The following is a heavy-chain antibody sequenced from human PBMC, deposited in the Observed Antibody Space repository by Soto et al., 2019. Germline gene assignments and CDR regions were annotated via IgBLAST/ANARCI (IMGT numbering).Heavy chain of an antibody. J-gene: IGHJ4*02. V-gene: IGHV4-4*07. D-gene: IGHD3-3*01. CDR2: IYTNGNI. CDR3: GGNFYPAYYFEY. CDR1: GGSIRGHY. Sequence: LSLTCTVSGGSIRGHYWDWFRQSAGKRLEWIGRIYTNGNINYNPSLKSRVTMSVDPSKNQFSLKLTSVTAADTAVYYCGGNFYPAYYFEYWGQGTLVTVSS.